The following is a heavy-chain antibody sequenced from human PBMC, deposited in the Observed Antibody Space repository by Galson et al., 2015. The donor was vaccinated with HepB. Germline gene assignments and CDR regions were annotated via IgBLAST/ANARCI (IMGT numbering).Heavy chain of an antibody. Sequence: QSGAEVKKPGESLKISCKASGYTFTSYDINWVRQATGQGLEWMGWMNPNSGNTGYAQKFQGRVTMTRNTSISTAYMELSSLRSEDTAVYYCARRPSYDFWSGYYSGYYYMDVWGKGTTVTVSS. CDR3: ARRPSYDFWSGYYSGYYYMDV. V-gene: IGHV1-8*01. CDR1: GYTFTSYD. D-gene: IGHD3-3*01. J-gene: IGHJ6*03. CDR2: MNPNSGNT.